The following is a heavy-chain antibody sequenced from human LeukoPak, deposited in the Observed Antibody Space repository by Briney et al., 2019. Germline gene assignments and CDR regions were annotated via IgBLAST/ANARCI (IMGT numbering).Heavy chain of an antibody. CDR2: ISGSGGST. Sequence: GGTLRLSCAASGFTFSIYGMSWVRQAPGRGLEWVSAISGSGGSTYYADSVKGRFTISRDNSKNTLYLQMNSLRAEDTAVYYCANIPPYYDYVWGSYRTDYWGQGTLVTVSS. J-gene: IGHJ4*02. V-gene: IGHV3-23*01. D-gene: IGHD3-16*02. CDR3: ANIPPYYDYVWGSYRTDY. CDR1: GFTFSIYG.